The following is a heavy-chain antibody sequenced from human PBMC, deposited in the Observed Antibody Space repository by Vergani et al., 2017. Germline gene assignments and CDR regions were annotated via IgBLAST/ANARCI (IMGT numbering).Heavy chain of an antibody. CDR1: GFTFSSYA. D-gene: IGHD4-17*01. Sequence: QVQLVESGGGVVQPGRSLRLSCAASGFTFSSYAMHWVRQAPGKGREWVAVISYDGSNKYYADSVKGRLTISRDKSKNTLYLQMNSLRAEDTAVYYCASLVSTTVTTTPYYYYGMEVWGQGNTVTGSS. V-gene: IGHV3-30-3*01. CDR3: ASLVSTTVTTTPYYYYGMEV. J-gene: IGHJ6*02. CDR2: ISYDGSNK.